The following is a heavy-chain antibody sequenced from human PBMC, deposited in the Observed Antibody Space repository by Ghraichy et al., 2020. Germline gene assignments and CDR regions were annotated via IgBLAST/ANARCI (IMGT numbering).Heavy chain of an antibody. CDR1: GGSISSSSYY. D-gene: IGHD6-19*01. Sequence: SETLSLTCTVSGGSISSSSYYWGWIRQPPGKGLEWIGSIYYSGSTYYNPSLKSRVTISVDTSKNQFSLKLSSVTAADTAVYYCARGIAVAGTPHHWFDPWGQGTLVTVSS. J-gene: IGHJ5*02. CDR3: ARGIAVAGTPHHWFDP. V-gene: IGHV4-39*01. CDR2: IYYSGST.